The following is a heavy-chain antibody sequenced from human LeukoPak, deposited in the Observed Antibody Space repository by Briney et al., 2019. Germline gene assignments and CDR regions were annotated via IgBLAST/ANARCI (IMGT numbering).Heavy chain of an antibody. Sequence: GGSLRLSCAAPGFTFSSNAMSWVRQAPGKGLEWVSVIYSGGSTYYADSVKGRFTITRDNSKNTLYLQINSLRAEDTAVYYCASGDAFDIWGQGTMVTASS. CDR1: GFTFSSNA. CDR2: IYSGGST. V-gene: IGHV3-66*01. CDR3: ASGDAFDI. J-gene: IGHJ3*02.